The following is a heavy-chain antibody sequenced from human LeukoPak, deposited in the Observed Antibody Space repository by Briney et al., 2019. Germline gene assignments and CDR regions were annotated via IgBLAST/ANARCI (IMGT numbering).Heavy chain of an antibody. CDR2: IIHDGSIK. Sequence: PGGSLRLSCAASGFTFSSYEMNWVRQAPGKGLEWVANIIHDGSIKYSVDSVKGRFTISRDNAKNSLYLQMNSLRVEDTAVYFCVKSIVTVGGSIFDSWGQGTLVTVSS. J-gene: IGHJ5*01. D-gene: IGHD1-26*01. CDR3: VKSIVTVGGSIFDS. V-gene: IGHV3-7*01. CDR1: GFTFSSYE.